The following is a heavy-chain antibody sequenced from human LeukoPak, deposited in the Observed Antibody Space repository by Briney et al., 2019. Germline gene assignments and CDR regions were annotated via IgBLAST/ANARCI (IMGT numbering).Heavy chain of an antibody. CDR3: ARDDYGVFDAFDI. V-gene: IGHV1-2*02. CDR2: INPNSGDT. D-gene: IGHD4-17*01. Sequence: ASVRVSCKASGYPFTDQFINWVRQAPGRGLEWMGWINPNSGDTNYEQRFQGRVTMTRDTSISTAYMDLTRLASDDTAVYYCARDDYGVFDAFDIWGQGTMVTVSS. CDR1: GYPFTDQF. J-gene: IGHJ3*02.